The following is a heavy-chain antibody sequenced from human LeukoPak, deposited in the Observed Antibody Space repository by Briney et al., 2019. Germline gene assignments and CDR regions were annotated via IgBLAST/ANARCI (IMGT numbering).Heavy chain of an antibody. V-gene: IGHV3-23*01. D-gene: IGHD4-17*01. CDR1: GFTFSDYA. CDR2: ISGRSDRT. J-gene: IGHJ4*02. CDR3: AKGHGDYIPSNSLDS. Sequence: GGSLRLSCAASGFTFSDYAMSWVRQAPGKGLEWVSSISGRSDRTYYAASVKSRFTIFRDNGRNPLSLQMNSLTVEDPAVYYCAKGHGDYIPSNSLDSWGQGTLVTVSS.